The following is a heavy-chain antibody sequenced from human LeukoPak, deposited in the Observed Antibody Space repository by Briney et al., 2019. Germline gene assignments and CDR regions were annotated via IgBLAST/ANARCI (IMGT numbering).Heavy chain of an antibody. CDR3: ARQGCSSTSCYVGDYYFDY. CDR2: IYPGDSDT. CDR1: GYSFTSCW. Sequence: GESLKISCKGSGYSFTSCWIGWVRQMPGKGLEWMGIIYPGDSDTRYSPSFQGQVTISADKSISTAYLQWSSLKASDTAMYYCARQGCSSTSCYVGDYYFDYWGQGTLVTVSS. J-gene: IGHJ4*02. V-gene: IGHV5-51*01. D-gene: IGHD2-2*01.